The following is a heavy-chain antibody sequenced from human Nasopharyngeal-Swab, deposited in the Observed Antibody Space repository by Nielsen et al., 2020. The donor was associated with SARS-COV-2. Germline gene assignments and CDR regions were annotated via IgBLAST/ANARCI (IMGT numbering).Heavy chain of an antibody. CDR3: AHCYYYYGMDV. CDR2: IDWDDDK. Sequence: SGPTLVKPTQTLTPTCTFSGFSLSTSGMRVSWIRQPPGKALEWLARIDWDDDKFYSTSLKTRLTISKDTSKNRVVLTMTNMDPVDTATYYCAHCYYYYGMDVWGQGTTVTVSS. V-gene: IGHV2-70*04. J-gene: IGHJ6*02. CDR1: GFSLSTSGMR.